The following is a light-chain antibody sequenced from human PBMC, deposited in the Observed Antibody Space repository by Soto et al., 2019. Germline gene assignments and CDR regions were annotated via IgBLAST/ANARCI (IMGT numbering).Light chain of an antibody. CDR1: SSDVGSYNL. V-gene: IGLV2-23*01. CDR2: EGS. J-gene: IGLJ2*01. CDR3: CSYAGPSVV. Sequence: QSVLTQPASVSGSPGQSITISCTGTSSDVGSYNLVSWYQQHLGKAPKLMIYEGSKRPSGVSNRFSGSKSGNTASLTISGLQAEDEADYYCCSYAGPSVVFGGGTKLTVL.